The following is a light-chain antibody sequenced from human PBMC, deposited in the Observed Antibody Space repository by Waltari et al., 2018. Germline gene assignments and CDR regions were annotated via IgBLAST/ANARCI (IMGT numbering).Light chain of an antibody. CDR1: ELGYKS. CDR3: QAWDSSAAGV. V-gene: IGLV3-1*01. CDR2: QDA. Sequence: SYELTQPPSVSVSPGQTATITCSGDELGYKSVCWYQHKPGQSPVLVIYQDARRPSGIPERFSGSNSGNTATLTISGTQAIDEADYYCQAWDSSAAGVFGPGTKVTVL. J-gene: IGLJ1*01.